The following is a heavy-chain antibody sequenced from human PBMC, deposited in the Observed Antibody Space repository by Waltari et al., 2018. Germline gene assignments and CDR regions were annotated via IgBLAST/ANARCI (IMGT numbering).Heavy chain of an antibody. V-gene: IGHV1-24*01. CDR3: ATGGSGSYGSDY. J-gene: IGHJ4*02. D-gene: IGHD3-10*01. CDR1: GYTLTELP. CDR2: FDPEDGET. Sequence: QVQLVPSGAEVKKPGASVKVSCKVSGYTLTELPMHWVRQAPGKGPEWMGGFDPEDGETIYAQKFQGRVTMTEDTSTDTAYMELSSLRSEDTAVYYCATGGSGSYGSDYWGQGTLVTVSS.